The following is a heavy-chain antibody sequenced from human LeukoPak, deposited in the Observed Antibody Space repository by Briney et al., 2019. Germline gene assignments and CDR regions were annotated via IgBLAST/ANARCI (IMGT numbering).Heavy chain of an antibody. V-gene: IGHV3-7*03. CDR1: GFTFSNYW. CDR3: ARRNAMDV. CDR2: LNRDGSER. Sequence: GGSLRLSCAASGFTFSNYWMTWVRQAPGKGLEWVANLNRDGSERYYVDSVKGRFTISRDDAKSSLYLQMNSLRAEDTAVYYCARRNAMDVWGQGTTVIVFS. J-gene: IGHJ6*02.